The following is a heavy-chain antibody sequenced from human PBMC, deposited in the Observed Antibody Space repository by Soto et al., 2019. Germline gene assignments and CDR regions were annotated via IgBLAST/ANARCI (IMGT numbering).Heavy chain of an antibody. V-gene: IGHV4-31*02. CDR2: IHNSGTT. Sequence: PSETLSLTCTVSGGSISSGDYYWSWIRHHPGKDLEWIGYIHNSGTTYYIPPLKSRVTMSVDTSKNQLSLKLTSVTAADTAVYYCARGVTFGGVIAPRFDPWGQGTRVTVSS. CDR3: ARGVTFGGVIAPRFDP. D-gene: IGHD3-16*02. CDR1: GGSISSGDYY. J-gene: IGHJ5*02.